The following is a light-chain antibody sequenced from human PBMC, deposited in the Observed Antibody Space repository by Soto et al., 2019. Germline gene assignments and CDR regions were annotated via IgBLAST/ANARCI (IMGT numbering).Light chain of an antibody. V-gene: IGLV2-11*01. CDR3: CSYAGSYTWV. CDR1: SSDVGGYNY. CDR2: DVS. J-gene: IGLJ3*02. Sequence: QSALTQPRSLSGSPGQSVTISCTGTSSDVGGYNYVSWYQQHPGKAPKLMISDVSKRPSGVPDRFSGSKSGNTASLTISGLQAEDEADYYCCSYAGSYTWVFGGGTKLTVL.